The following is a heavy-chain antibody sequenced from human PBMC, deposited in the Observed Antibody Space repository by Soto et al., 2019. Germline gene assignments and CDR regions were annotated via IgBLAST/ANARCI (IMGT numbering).Heavy chain of an antibody. CDR2: ITFDGTKT. J-gene: IGHJ6*02. V-gene: IGHV3-30*03. CDR3: ASDPLSSYYYYAMDV. CDR1: GFTFSSYA. Sequence: QVQLEESGGGVAQPGRSLRLTCAASGFTFSSYAMHWVRQAPGKGLEWVALITFDGTKTYYGDPVKGRFTISRDNSNNTLHLQMTSLRGDDTAVYYCASDPLSSYYYYAMDVWGQGTTVTVSS.